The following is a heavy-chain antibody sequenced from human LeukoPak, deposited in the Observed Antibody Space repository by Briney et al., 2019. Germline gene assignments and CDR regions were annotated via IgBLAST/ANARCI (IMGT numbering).Heavy chain of an antibody. Sequence: GGSLRLSCAACGFTVSSKYMTWVRQARGKGLEWVSINYSGGSTYYGESVKGRFTISTDNSNNSLYLQMTTLRAEDTAVYYCARAVHTAMVSGGHYFYYGMAVWGQGTTVTVSS. CDR3: ARAVHTAMVSGGHYFYYGMAV. CDR2: NYSGGST. V-gene: IGHV3-66*02. J-gene: IGHJ6*02. CDR1: GFTVSSKY. D-gene: IGHD5-18*01.